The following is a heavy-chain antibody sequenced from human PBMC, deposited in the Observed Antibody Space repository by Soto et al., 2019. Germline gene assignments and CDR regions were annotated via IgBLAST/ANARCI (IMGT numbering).Heavy chain of an antibody. Sequence: PGESLKISCKGSGYSFTSYWIGWVRQMPGKGLEWRGIIYPGDSDTRYSPSFQGQVTISADKSISTAYLQRSRLKASDTAMYYCARLQAAAGDNDLTFDYWGQGTLVTVSS. V-gene: IGHV5-51*01. CDR3: ARLQAAAGDNDLTFDY. CDR1: GYSFTSYW. J-gene: IGHJ4*02. CDR2: IYPGDSDT. D-gene: IGHD6-13*01.